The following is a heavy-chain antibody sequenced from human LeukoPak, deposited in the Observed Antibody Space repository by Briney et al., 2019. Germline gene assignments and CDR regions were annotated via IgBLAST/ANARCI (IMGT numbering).Heavy chain of an antibody. CDR2: ISGSGGST. V-gene: IGHV3-23*01. CDR1: GFTFSSYA. Sequence: QPGGSLRLSCAASGFTFSSYAMSWVRQAPGKGLEWVSAISGSGGSTYYADSVKGRFTISRDNSKNTLYLQMNSLRAEDTAVYYCAKSPAADYYDSSGYYYEAFMDYWGQGTLVTVSS. J-gene: IGHJ4*02. CDR3: AKSPAADYYDSSGYYYEAFMDY. D-gene: IGHD3-22*01.